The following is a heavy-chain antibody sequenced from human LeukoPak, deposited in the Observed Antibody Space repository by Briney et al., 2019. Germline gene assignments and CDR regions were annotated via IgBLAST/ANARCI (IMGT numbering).Heavy chain of an antibody. V-gene: IGHV1-69*05. J-gene: IGHJ6*03. Sequence: SVKVSCMASGGTFSSYAISWVRQAPGQGLEWMGGIIPIFGTANYAQKFQGRVTITTDESTSTAYMELSSLRSEDTAAYYCARAPKGVNYYYYYMDVWGKGTTVTVSS. CDR1: GGTFSSYA. CDR2: IIPIFGTA. D-gene: IGHD3-16*01. CDR3: ARAPKGVNYYYYYMDV.